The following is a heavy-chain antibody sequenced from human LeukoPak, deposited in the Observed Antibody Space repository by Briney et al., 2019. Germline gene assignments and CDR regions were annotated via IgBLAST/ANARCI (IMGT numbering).Heavy chain of an antibody. Sequence: SETLSLTCTVSGGSISSYYWSWIRQPPGKGLEWIGYIYYSGSTNYDPSLKSRVTISVDTSKNQFSLKLSSVTAADTAVYYCAGGSGWLIDNWGQGTLVTVSS. CDR2: IYYSGST. CDR3: AGGSGWLIDN. D-gene: IGHD6-19*01. CDR1: GGSISSYY. V-gene: IGHV4-59*08. J-gene: IGHJ4*02.